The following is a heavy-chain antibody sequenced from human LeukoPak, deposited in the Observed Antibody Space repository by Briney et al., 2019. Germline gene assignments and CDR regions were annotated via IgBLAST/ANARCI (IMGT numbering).Heavy chain of an antibody. CDR3: ARLDGYSYGFHYYYYMDV. D-gene: IGHD5-18*01. CDR1: SASVNSSPYF. Sequence: PSETLSLTCTVSSASVNSSPYFWAWIRQSPGKGLEWIGTISFSGTTYYNPSLRSRVSVFVDTSNNQFSLKLSSVTAADTAVYYCARLDGYSYGFHYYYYMDVWGKGTTVTVSS. J-gene: IGHJ6*03. V-gene: IGHV4-39*07. CDR2: ISFSGTT.